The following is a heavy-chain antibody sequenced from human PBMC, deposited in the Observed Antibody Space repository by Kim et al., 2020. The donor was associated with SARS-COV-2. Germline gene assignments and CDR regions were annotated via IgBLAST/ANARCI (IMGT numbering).Heavy chain of an antibody. CDR2: IKSKTDGGTT. V-gene: IGHV3-15*01. CDR3: TTAAGYFDWLYFDY. J-gene: IGHJ4*02. D-gene: IGHD3-9*01. Sequence: GGSLRLSCAASGFTFSNAWMSWVRQAPGKGLEWVGRIKSKTDGGTTDYAAPVKGRFTISRDDSKNTLYLQMNSLKTEDTAVYYCTTAAGYFDWLYFDYWGQGTLVTVSS. CDR1: GFTFSNAW.